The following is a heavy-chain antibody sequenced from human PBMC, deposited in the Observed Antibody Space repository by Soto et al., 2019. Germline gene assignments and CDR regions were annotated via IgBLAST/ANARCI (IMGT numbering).Heavy chain of an antibody. Sequence: SETLSLTCTVSGGDISSGDYYWAWIRQPPGKGLEWIASIYYVGSTFYNSSLESRVTISVDMSKNLFSLKLTSVTGTDTAVSLCNRHQALRAGVEGFDPWGPGTLVTVS. D-gene: IGHD3-10*01. V-gene: IGHV4-39*01. CDR1: GGDISSGDYY. CDR3: NRHQALRAGVEGFDP. CDR2: IYYVGST. J-gene: IGHJ5*02.